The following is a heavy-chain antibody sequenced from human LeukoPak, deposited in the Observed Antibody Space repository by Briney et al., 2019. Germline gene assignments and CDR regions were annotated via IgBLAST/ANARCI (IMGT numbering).Heavy chain of an antibody. V-gene: IGHV3-23*05. J-gene: IGHJ4*02. CDR3: AKLED. CDR1: GLTFSSYG. D-gene: IGHD1-1*01. CDR2: ISGRGTST. Sequence: PGGSLRLSCVASGLTFSSYGVSWVRQAPGKGLEWVSSISGRGTSTFYADSVKGRFTISRDNSKNTVYLQLSNLRVADTAVYYCAKLEDWGQGTLVAVSS.